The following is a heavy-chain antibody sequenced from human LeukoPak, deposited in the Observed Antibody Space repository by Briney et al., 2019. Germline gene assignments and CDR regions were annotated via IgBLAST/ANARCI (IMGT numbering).Heavy chain of an antibody. Sequence: ASVKVSCKASGYTFTGYYMHWVRQAPGQGLEWMGWINPNSGGTNYAQKFQGRVTMTRDTSINTAYMELSRLRSDDTAVYYCARVGSLSYYDSSGYYANWGQGTLVTVSS. CDR1: GYTFTGYY. V-gene: IGHV1-2*02. D-gene: IGHD3-22*01. J-gene: IGHJ4*02. CDR3: ARVGSLSYYDSSGYYAN. CDR2: INPNSGGT.